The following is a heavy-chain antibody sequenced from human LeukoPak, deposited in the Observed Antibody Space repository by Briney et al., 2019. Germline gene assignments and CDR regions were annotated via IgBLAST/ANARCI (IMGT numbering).Heavy chain of an antibody. Sequence: QAGGSLRLSCAASGFTVSSNFVTWVRQAPEKGLEWLSIIYSGGGTDYADSVKGRFTISRDNSKNTLYLQLSSVRAEDTAVYYCAKPLTAATGTDFDHWGQGTLVTVSS. J-gene: IGHJ4*02. D-gene: IGHD6-13*01. CDR2: IYSGGGT. V-gene: IGHV3-53*01. CDR1: GFTVSSNF. CDR3: AKPLTAATGTDFDH.